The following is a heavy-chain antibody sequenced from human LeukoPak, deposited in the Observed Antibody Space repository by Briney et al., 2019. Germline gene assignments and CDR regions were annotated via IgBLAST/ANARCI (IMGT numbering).Heavy chain of an antibody. J-gene: IGHJ6*03. Sequence: GGSLRLSCAASGFTFSSYAMHWVRQAPGKGLEYVSAISSNGGSTYYANSVKGRFTISRDNSKNTLYLQMGSLRAEDTAIYYCARDPYNGNYGDSYYYMDVWGKGTTVTISS. CDR1: GFTFSSYA. D-gene: IGHD1-26*01. V-gene: IGHV3-64*01. CDR2: ISSNGGST. CDR3: ARDPYNGNYGDSYYYMDV.